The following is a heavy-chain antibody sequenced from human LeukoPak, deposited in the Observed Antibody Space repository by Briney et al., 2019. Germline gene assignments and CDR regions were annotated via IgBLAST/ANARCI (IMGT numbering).Heavy chain of an antibody. CDR1: RFSASSNY. Sequence: PGGSLRLSFAASRFSASSNYINWVRQAPGKGLEWVSVIYSGGSTYYADSVKGRFTISRHNSKNTLYFQMNSLRAEDTAVYYCASEKRAFGGVIVTWAQGTLVTVSS. J-gene: IGHJ5*02. V-gene: IGHV3-53*04. CDR3: ASEKRAFGGVIVT. CDR2: IYSGGST. D-gene: IGHD3-16*02.